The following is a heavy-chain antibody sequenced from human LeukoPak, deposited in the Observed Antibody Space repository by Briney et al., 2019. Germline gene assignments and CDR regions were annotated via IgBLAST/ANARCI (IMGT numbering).Heavy chain of an antibody. V-gene: IGHV4-59*08. CDR3: ARQARAYGDYGPFDS. D-gene: IGHD4-17*01. CDR1: SDSISIYY. Sequence: SETLSLTCTVSSDSISIYYWSWIRQPPGKGLEWIGYIDYSGNTNYNPSLKSRVTISVDTSRNQFSLKLNSVTAADTAVYFCARQARAYGDYGPFDSWGQGTLVTVSS. CDR2: IDYSGNT. J-gene: IGHJ4*02.